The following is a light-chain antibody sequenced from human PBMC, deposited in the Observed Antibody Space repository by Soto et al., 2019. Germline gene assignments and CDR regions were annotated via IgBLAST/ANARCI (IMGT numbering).Light chain of an antibody. Sequence: QSALTQPASVSGSPGQSITISCTGTSSDVGGYNYVSWYQHHPGKAPKLMIYDVSNRPSGVSIRFSGSKSGNTASLTISGLQAEDEADYYCTSYTTSRIVIFGGGTKVTVL. V-gene: IGLV2-14*01. CDR2: DVS. J-gene: IGLJ2*01. CDR3: TSYTTSRIVI. CDR1: SSDVGGYNY.